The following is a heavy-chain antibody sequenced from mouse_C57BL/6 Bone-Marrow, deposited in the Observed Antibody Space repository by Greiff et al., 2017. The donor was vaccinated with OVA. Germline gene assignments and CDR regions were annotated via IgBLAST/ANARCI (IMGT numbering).Heavy chain of an antibody. CDR1: GYTFTSYW. J-gene: IGHJ1*03. CDR2: IYPGSGST. CDR3: ARRYYGSSWYFDV. V-gene: IGHV1-55*01. D-gene: IGHD1-1*01. Sequence: QVQLQQPGAELVKPGASVKMSCKASGYTFTSYWITWVKQRPGQGLEWIGAIYPGSGSTNYNEKFTSKATLTVATSSSTAYMQLSSLTSADSAVYYCARRYYGSSWYFDVWDTGTTVTVSA.